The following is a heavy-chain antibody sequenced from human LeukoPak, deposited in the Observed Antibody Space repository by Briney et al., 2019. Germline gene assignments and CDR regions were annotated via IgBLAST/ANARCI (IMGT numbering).Heavy chain of an antibody. V-gene: IGHV3-66*01. CDR1: GFTVSSNY. J-gene: IGHJ4*02. CDR3: ASYITVAGKGIDY. D-gene: IGHD6-19*01. Sequence: PGGSLRLSCAASGFTVSSNYMSWVRQAPGKGLEWVSVIYSGGSTYYADSVKGRFTISRDNSKNTLYLQMNSLRAEDTAVYYCASYITVAGKGIDYWGQGTLVTVSS. CDR2: IYSGGST.